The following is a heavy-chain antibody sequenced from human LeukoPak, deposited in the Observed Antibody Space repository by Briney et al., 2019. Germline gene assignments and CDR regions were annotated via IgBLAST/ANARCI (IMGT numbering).Heavy chain of an antibody. J-gene: IGHJ4*02. CDR2: IWYDGSNK. CDR1: GFTFSSYG. Sequence: GGSLRLSCAASGFTFSSYGMHWVRQAPGKGLEWVAVIWYDGSNKYYADSVKGRFTISRDNSKNTLYLQMNSLRAEDTAVYYCARKYYDFGLDYWGQGTLVTVSS. CDR3: ARKYYDFGLDY. D-gene: IGHD3-3*01. V-gene: IGHV3-33*01.